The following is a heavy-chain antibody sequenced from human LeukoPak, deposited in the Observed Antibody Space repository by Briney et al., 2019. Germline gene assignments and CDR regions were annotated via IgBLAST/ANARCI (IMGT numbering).Heavy chain of an antibody. CDR1: GGSISSSSYY. D-gene: IGHD5-18*01. V-gene: IGHV4-39*07. Sequence: PSETLSLTCTVSGGSISSSSYYWSWIRQPPGKGLEWIGEINHSGSTNYNPSLKSRVTISVDTSKNQFSLKLSSVTAADTAVYYCARPSGYSYGNYYYYMDVWGKGTTVTVSS. CDR3: ARPSGYSYGNYYYYMDV. J-gene: IGHJ6*03. CDR2: INHSGST.